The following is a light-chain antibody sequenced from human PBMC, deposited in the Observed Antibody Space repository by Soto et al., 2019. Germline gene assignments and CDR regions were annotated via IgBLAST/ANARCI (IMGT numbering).Light chain of an antibody. J-gene: IGKJ1*01. Sequence: EIVLTQSPGTLSLSPGERATLSCRASQSVTSTYLAWYQQTPGQAPRLLIYGTSNRDTGVPDRFSGSGSGTDFTLNISGLEPEDFAVYYCQQSESSPRTFGQGTKVEIK. V-gene: IGKV3-20*01. CDR3: QQSESSPRT. CDR2: GTS. CDR1: QSVTSTY.